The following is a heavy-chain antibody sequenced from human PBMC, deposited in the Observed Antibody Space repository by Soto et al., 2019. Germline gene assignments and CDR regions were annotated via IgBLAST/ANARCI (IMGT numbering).Heavy chain of an antibody. D-gene: IGHD6-13*01. J-gene: IGHJ4*02. V-gene: IGHV4-31*03. Sequence: QVQLQESGPGLVKPSQTLSLTCTVSGGSISSGGYYWSWIRQHPGKGLEWIGYIYSSGSTYYNPSLKSRVTMSVDTSKNQFSLKLSSVTAADTAVYYCASARSSIAAAGVDYWGQGTLVTVSS. CDR1: GGSISSGGYY. CDR2: IYSSGST. CDR3: ASARSSIAAAGVDY.